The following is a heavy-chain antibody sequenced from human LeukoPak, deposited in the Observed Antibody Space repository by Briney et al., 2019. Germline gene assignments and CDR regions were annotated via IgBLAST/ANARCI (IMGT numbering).Heavy chain of an antibody. D-gene: IGHD3-10*01. CDR3: ARSGVRDYFDY. CDR1: GGTFSSYA. Sequence: ASVKVSCKASGGTFSSYAISWVRQAPGQGLEWMGWINPNSGGTNYAQKFQGRVTMTRDTSISTAYMDLSRLRSDDTAVYYCARSGVRDYFDYWGQGTLVTVSS. CDR2: INPNSGGT. J-gene: IGHJ4*02. V-gene: IGHV1-2*02.